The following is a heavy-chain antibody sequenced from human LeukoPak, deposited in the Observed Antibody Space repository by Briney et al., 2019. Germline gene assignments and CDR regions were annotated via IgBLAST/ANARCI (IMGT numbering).Heavy chain of an antibody. CDR2: ISGSGGTT. J-gene: IGHJ4*02. CDR3: AKLDGSGAGSSRPPIDY. CDR1: GFTFSSYG. V-gene: IGHV3-23*01. Sequence: TGGSLRLSCAASGFTFSSYGMSWVRQAPGTGLERVSAISGSGGTTYYADSVKGRFTISRDNSKNMLYLQIKSLGAEDTAIYYCAKLDGSGAGSSRPPIDYWGQGSLVTVSS. D-gene: IGHD3-10*01.